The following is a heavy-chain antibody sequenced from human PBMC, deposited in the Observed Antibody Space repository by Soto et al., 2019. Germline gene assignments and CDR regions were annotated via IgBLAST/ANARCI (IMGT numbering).Heavy chain of an antibody. CDR2: ISGSGGST. D-gene: IGHD4-17*01. Sequence: GGSLRLSCAASGITFSSYAMSWVRQAPGKGLEWVSSISGSGGSTYYADSVKGRFTISRDNTKNTLYVQMNSLRAEDTAVYYCAKAWGVTVTTAYYFDYWGQGTLVTVSS. CDR3: AKAWGVTVTTAYYFDY. J-gene: IGHJ4*02. V-gene: IGHV3-23*01. CDR1: GITFSSYA.